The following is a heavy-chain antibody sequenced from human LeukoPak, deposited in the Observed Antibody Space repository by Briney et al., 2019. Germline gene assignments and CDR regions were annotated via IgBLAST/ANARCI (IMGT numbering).Heavy chain of an antibody. CDR3: ARGGGDSSGWSLFDY. J-gene: IGHJ4*02. CDR2: IYYTGTT. Sequence: SETLSLTCTVSGGSISSYYWSWIRQPPGKGLEWIGFIYYTGTTNYNPSLKSPVTISVDTSKNQFSLKLSSVTAADTAVYYCARGGGDSSGWSLFDYWGQGTLDTVSS. CDR1: GGSISSYY. V-gene: IGHV4-59*01. D-gene: IGHD6-19*01.